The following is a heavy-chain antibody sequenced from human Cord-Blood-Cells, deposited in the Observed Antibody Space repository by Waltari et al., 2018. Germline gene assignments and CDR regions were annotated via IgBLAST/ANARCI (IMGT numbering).Heavy chain of an antibody. V-gene: IGHV1-46*03. CDR2: INPSGGST. D-gene: IGHD1-26*01. J-gene: IGHJ4*02. CDR3: AREVGATGGDY. Sequence: QVQLVQSGAEVKKPGASVKVSYKASGYTFTSYYMHWVRQAPGQGLEWMGIINPSGGSTSYAQKFQGRVTMTRDTSTSTVYMELSSLRSEDTAVYYCAREVGATGGDYWGQGTLVTVSS. CDR1: GYTFTSYY.